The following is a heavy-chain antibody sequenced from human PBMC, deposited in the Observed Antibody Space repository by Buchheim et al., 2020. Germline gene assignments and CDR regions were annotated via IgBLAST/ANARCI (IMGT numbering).Heavy chain of an antibody. V-gene: IGHV1-3*01. CDR2: INAGNGNT. CDR1: GYTFTSYA. CDR3: ARAGVFGVVIIMDYYGMDV. J-gene: IGHJ6*02. Sequence: QVQLVQSGAEVKKPGASVKVSCKASGYTFTSYAMHWVRQAPGQRLEWMGWINAGNGNTKYSQKFQGRVTINRDTSASTAYMELSSLRSEDTAVYYCARAGVFGVVIIMDYYGMDVWGQGTT. D-gene: IGHD3-3*01.